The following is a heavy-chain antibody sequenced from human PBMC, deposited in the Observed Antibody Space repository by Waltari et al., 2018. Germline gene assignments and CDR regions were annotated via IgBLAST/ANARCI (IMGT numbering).Heavy chain of an antibody. V-gene: IGHV4-34*01. CDR2: MHQSGST. CDR1: GGSFSGYY. Sequence: QVQLQQWGAGLLKPSETLSLTCAVYGGSFSGYYGSWIRQPPGKGLEWIGEMHQSGSTYYNPSLQSRVTILVDTSKNQLSLKLSSVTAADTAVYYCARGPDHAKTGYWGQGTLVTVSS. CDR3: ARGPDHAKTGY. J-gene: IGHJ4*02.